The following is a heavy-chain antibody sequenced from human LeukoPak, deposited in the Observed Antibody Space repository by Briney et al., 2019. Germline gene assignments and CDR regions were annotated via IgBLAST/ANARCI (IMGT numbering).Heavy chain of an antibody. J-gene: IGHJ4*02. CDR2: IYHRGST. CDR3: ARLDSGYGKYYFDY. Sequence: SETLSLTCTVSGGSINSYYWSWIWQPPGKGLEWIGYIYHRGSTDYNSSLKSRVSISVDTSKNQFYLKLTSVTAADTAVYYCARLDSGYGKYYFDYWGQGTLVTVSS. V-gene: IGHV4-59*08. D-gene: IGHD5-12*01. CDR1: GGSINSYY.